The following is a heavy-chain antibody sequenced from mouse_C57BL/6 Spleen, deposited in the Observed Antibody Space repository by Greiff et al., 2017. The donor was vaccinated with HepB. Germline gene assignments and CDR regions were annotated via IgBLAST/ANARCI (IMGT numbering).Heavy chain of an antibody. J-gene: IGHJ1*03. CDR3: ARFSDYYGSSYGYFDV. D-gene: IGHD1-1*01. V-gene: IGHV3-8*01. CDR2: ISYSGST. Sequence: EVQLVESGPGLAKPSQTLSLTCSVTGYSITSDYWNWIRKFPGNKLEYMGYISYSGSTYYNPSLKSRISITRDTSKNQYYLQLNSVTTEDTATYYCARFSDYYGSSYGYFDVWGTGTTVTVSS. CDR1: GYSITSDY.